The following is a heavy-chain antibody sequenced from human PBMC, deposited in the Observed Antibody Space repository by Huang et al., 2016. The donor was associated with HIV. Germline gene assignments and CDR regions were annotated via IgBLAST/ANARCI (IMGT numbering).Heavy chain of an antibody. CDR3: ARPPGSVLLGGWFDP. V-gene: IGHV4-39*01. J-gene: IGHJ5*02. CDR1: GCSVSSTNYY. CDR2: IYYTGSS. D-gene: IGHD3-10*01. Sequence: QLQLQESGPGLVKPSEILSLTCTVSGCSVSSTNYYWGWSRQPPGTGQEWIVTIYYTGSSYYNPSLKGRVTISVDRCENQYYLKGTSVTAEYTTLYYSARPPGSVLLGGWFDPWGQGALVTVSS.